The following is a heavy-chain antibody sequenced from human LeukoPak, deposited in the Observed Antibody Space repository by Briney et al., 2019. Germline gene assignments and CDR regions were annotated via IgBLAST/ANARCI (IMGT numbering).Heavy chain of an antibody. CDR3: AKDFFGSGGNYYYYYMDV. Sequence: GGSLRLSCAASGFTFSSHALHWVRQAPGKGLEWVAVISYDGSTKYYADSVKGRFTISRDNSKNTLYLQMNSLRAEDTAVYYCAKDFFGSGGNYYYYYMDVWGKGTTVTVSS. J-gene: IGHJ6*03. D-gene: IGHD3-10*01. V-gene: IGHV3-30*04. CDR2: ISYDGSTK. CDR1: GFTFSSHA.